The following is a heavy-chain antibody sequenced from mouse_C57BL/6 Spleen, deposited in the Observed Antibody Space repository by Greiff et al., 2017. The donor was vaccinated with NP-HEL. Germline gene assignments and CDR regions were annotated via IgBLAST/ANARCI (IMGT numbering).Heavy chain of an antibody. J-gene: IGHJ1*03. CDR1: GFTFSSYA. CDR2: ISSGGDYI. Sequence: EVQLVESGEGLVKPGGSLKLSCAASGFTFSSYAMSWVRQTPEKRLEWVAYISSGGDYIYYADTVKGRFTISRDNARNTLYLQMSSLKSEDTAMYYCTRITTVFRYFDVWGTGTTVTVSS. V-gene: IGHV5-9-1*02. D-gene: IGHD1-1*01. CDR3: TRITTVFRYFDV.